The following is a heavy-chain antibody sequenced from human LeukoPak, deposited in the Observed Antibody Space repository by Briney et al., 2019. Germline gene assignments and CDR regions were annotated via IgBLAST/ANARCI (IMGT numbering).Heavy chain of an antibody. D-gene: IGHD6-13*01. CDR1: GYSFTSYW. J-gene: IGHJ5*02. CDR3: ACRDLSSSWSFP. Sequence: GESLKISCQCFGYSFTSYWIGWVRQIPAKGMEWMRVIYPGDSIIRYNPSFQGQVTISVDNSINTAYLQWASLRASDSAMYYCACRDLSSSWSFPWGQGTLVTVSS. V-gene: IGHV5-51*01. CDR2: IYPGDSII.